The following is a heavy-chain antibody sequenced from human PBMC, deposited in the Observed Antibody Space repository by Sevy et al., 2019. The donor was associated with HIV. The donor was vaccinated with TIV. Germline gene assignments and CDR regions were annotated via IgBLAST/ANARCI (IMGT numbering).Heavy chain of an antibody. V-gene: IGHV3-7*03. CDR1: GFSFSSYW. CDR2: IKRDGSEK. J-gene: IGHJ6*02. CDR3: ARDCSSTSCLCGLDV. D-gene: IGHD2-2*01. Sequence: GGSPRLSCAASGFSFSSYWMSWVRQAPGKGLEWVANIKRDGSEKYYVDSVKGRFTISRDNAKNSLFLQMNSLRAEDTAIYYCARDCSSTSCLCGLDVWGQGTTVTVSS.